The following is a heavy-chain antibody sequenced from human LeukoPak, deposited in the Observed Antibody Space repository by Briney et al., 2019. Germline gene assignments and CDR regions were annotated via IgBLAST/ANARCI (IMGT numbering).Heavy chain of an antibody. CDR3: ARVKYCSTNSCYASFDY. J-gene: IGHJ4*02. CDR1: GFTFSSYE. D-gene: IGHD2-2*01. Sequence: GGSLRLSCAASGFTFSSYEMNWVRQGPGKGLEWVSYISSSGTTKYYADSVKGRFTLSRDNAKNTLYLQMNSLRAEDTAVYYCARVKYCSTNSCYASFDYWGQGTLVTVSS. CDR2: ISSSGTTK. V-gene: IGHV3-48*03.